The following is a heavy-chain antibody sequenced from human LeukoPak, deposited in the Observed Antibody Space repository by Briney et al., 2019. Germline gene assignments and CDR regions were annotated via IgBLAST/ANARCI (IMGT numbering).Heavy chain of an antibody. J-gene: IGHJ4*02. CDR1: GGSISSCY. V-gene: IGHV4-59*01. CDR3: ARVGTYGSGSYLSWLDY. Sequence: SETLTLTCTVSGGSISSCYWSWIRQPPGKGLEWIGYIYYSGSTNYNPSLKSRVTISVDTSKNQFSLKRSSVTAADTAVYYCARVGTYGSGSYLSWLDYWGQGTLVTVSS. D-gene: IGHD3-10*01. CDR2: IYYSGST.